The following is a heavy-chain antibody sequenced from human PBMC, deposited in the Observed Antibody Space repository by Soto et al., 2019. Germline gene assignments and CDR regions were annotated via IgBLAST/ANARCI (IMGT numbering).Heavy chain of an antibody. V-gene: IGHV3-33*01. D-gene: IGHD6-13*01. Sequence: GGSLRLSCAASGFTFSSYGMHWVRQAPGKGLEWVAVIWYDGSNKYYADSVKGRFTISSDNSKDSLYLQMNSLRAEDTAVYYCARDGSNSLCYFDYWGQGTLVTVSS. J-gene: IGHJ4*02. CDR2: IWYDGSNK. CDR3: ARDGSNSLCYFDY. CDR1: GFTFSSYG.